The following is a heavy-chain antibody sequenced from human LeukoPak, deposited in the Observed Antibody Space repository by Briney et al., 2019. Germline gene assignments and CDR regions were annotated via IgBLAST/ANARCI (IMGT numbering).Heavy chain of an antibody. CDR2: IYYSGST. D-gene: IGHD2-21*02. CDR3: ARQSDLNAFDI. J-gene: IGHJ3*02. Sequence: SETLSLTCTVSGGSLSSYYWSWIRQPPGKGLEWIAYIYYSGSTNYNPSLKSRVTISVDTSKNQFSLKLSSVTAADTAVYYCARQSDLNAFDIWGQGTMVTASS. CDR1: GGSLSSYY. V-gene: IGHV4-59*08.